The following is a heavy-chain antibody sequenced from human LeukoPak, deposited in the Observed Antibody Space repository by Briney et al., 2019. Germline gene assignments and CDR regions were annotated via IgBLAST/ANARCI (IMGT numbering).Heavy chain of an antibody. CDR3: AKLGAAGIGY. V-gene: IGHV3-30*04. CDR2: ISYDGSNK. Sequence: GGSLRLSCAASGFTFSSYAMHWVRQAPGKGLEWVAVISYDGSNKYYADSVKGRFTISRDNSKNTLYLQMNSLRAEDTAVYYCAKLGAAGIGYWGQGTLVTVSS. D-gene: IGHD6-13*01. J-gene: IGHJ4*02. CDR1: GFTFSSYA.